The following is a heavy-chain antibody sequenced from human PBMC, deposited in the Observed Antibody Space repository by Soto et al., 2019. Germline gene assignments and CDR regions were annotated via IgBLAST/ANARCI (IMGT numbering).Heavy chain of an antibody. CDR3: ARGQPGDF. Sequence: QVQLVQSGAEVQKPGASVKVSCKASGYTFSSYDSNWVRQATGKGLEWMGWMNPNSGNTGYAQKFQGRISMPRDTSISTAYMELSSLRSEDTAIYYCARGQPGDFWGQGTLVTVSS. CDR2: MNPNSGNT. J-gene: IGHJ4*02. CDR1: GYTFSSYD. V-gene: IGHV1-8*01.